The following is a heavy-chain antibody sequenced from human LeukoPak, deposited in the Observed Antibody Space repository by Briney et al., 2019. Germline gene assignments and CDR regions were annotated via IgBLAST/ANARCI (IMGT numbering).Heavy chain of an antibody. CDR3: ARGTSGWYL. J-gene: IGHJ4*02. Sequence: MASETLSLTCAVYGGSFSGYYWSWIRRPPGKGLEWIGEINHSGSTNYNPSLKSRVTISVDTSKNQFSLKLSSVTAADTAVYYCARGTSGWYLWGQGTLVTVSS. V-gene: IGHV4-34*01. CDR1: GGSFSGYY. D-gene: IGHD6-13*01. CDR2: INHSGST.